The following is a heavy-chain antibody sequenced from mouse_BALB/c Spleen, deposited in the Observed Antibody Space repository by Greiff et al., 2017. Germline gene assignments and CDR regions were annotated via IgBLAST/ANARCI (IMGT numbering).Heavy chain of an antibody. V-gene: IGHV7-3*02. D-gene: IGHD2-4*01. J-gene: IGHJ3*01. Sequence: EVKLMESGGGLVQPGGSLRLSCATSGFTFTDYYMSWVRQPPGKALEWLGFIRNKANGYTTEYSASVKGRFTISRDNSQSILYLQMNTLRAEDSATYYCARDDDYDWFAYWGQGTLVTVSA. CDR2: IRNKANGYTT. CDR3: ARDDDYDWFAY. CDR1: GFTFTDYY.